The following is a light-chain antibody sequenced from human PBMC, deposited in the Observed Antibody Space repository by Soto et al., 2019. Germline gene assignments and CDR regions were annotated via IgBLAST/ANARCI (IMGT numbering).Light chain of an antibody. J-gene: IGKJ3*01. V-gene: IGKV3-15*01. Sequence: EIVMTQSPATLSVSPGERATLSCRAGQSVSSNLAWYQQKPGQAPRLLIYGASTRATGIPARFSGSGSGTEFTLTISSLQSEDFAVYDCQQYNNWPPQLTFGPGTKVDIQ. CDR1: QSVSSN. CDR3: QQYNNWPPQLT. CDR2: GAS.